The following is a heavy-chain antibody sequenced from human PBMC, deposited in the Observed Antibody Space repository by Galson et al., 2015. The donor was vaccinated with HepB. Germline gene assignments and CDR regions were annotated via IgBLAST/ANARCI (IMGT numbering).Heavy chain of an antibody. D-gene: IGHD4-17*01. Sequence: VKVSCKASGGTFSSYAISWVRQAPGQGLEWMGGIIPIFGTANYAQKFQGRVTITADESTSTAYMELSSLRSEDTAVYYCARPRDYGDQSGYFDYWGQGTLVTVSS. J-gene: IGHJ4*02. CDR1: GGTFSSYA. CDR3: ARPRDYGDQSGYFDY. CDR2: IIPIFGTA. V-gene: IGHV1-69*01.